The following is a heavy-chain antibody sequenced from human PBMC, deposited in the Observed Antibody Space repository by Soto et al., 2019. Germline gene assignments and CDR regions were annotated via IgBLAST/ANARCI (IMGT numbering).Heavy chain of an antibody. Sequence: SETLSLTCTVSGGSISSYYWSWIRQPPGKGLEWIGYIYYSGSTNYNPSLKSRVTISVDTSKNQFSLKLSSVTAADTAVFYCVRVDSSGYFYWGQGTLVTVSS. CDR1: GGSISSYY. J-gene: IGHJ4*02. D-gene: IGHD3-22*01. CDR2: IYYSGST. V-gene: IGHV4-59*01. CDR3: VRVDSSGYFY.